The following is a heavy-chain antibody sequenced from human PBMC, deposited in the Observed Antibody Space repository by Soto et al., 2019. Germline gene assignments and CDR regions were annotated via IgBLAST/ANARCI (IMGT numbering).Heavy chain of an antibody. Sequence: ASVKVSCKASGYTFTSYGISWVRQAPGQGLERMGWISACNGNTNYAQKLQDRVTMTTDTSTRTAYMKLRSLISDDTAVYYRARVEWLRKMLDYWGQRTLVTVPS. CDR1: GYTFTSYG. D-gene: IGHD5-12*01. CDR3: ARVEWLRKMLDY. V-gene: IGHV1-18*01. CDR2: ISACNGNT. J-gene: IGHJ4*02.